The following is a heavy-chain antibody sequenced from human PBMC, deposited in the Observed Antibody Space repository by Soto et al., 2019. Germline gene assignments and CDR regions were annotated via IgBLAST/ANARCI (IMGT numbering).Heavy chain of an antibody. CDR3: ARVGGLTVTAYFVY. CDR2: IYYSGST. J-gene: IGHJ4*02. D-gene: IGHD2-21*02. Sequence: QVQLQESGPGLVKPSQTLSLTCTVSGGSISSGGYYWSWIRQHPGKGLEWIGYIYYSGSTYYNPSMKSRVTIAVDTSKNQFSLKLSSVTAADTAVYYCARVGGLTVTAYFVYWGQGTLVTVSS. V-gene: IGHV4-31*03. CDR1: GGSISSGGYY.